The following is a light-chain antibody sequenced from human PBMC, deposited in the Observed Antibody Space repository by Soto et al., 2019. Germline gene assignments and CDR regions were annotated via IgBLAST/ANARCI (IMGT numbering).Light chain of an antibody. CDR3: QTWGTGIQV. J-gene: IGLJ3*02. CDR1: SGHNDYA. Sequence: QLVLTQSPSASASLGASVKLTCTLSSGHNDYAIAWHQQQPEKGPRYLMKLNSDGSHKKGDGIPDRFSGSSSGAERYLTISSLQSEDEADYYCQTWGTGIQVFGGGTQLTVL. V-gene: IGLV4-69*01. CDR2: LNSDGSH.